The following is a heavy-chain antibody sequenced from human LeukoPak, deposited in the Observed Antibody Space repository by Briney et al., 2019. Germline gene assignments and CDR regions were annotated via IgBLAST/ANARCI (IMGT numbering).Heavy chain of an antibody. CDR3: ARDDRYCSSTSCYTGYYYALDV. Sequence: GRSLRLSCAASGFTVSSNYMNWVRQPPGKGLEWVSVTSSGDTTYYADSVKGRFSISRDNSKNTLYLQMNSLRAEDTAVYYCARDDRYCSSTSCYTGYYYALDVWGQGTTVTVSS. D-gene: IGHD2-2*02. J-gene: IGHJ6*02. CDR2: TSSGDTT. CDR1: GFTVSSNY. V-gene: IGHV3-66*02.